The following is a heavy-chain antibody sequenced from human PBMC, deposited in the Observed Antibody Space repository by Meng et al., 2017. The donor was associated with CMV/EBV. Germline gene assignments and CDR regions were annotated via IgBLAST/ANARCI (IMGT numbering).Heavy chain of an antibody. V-gene: IGHV1-2*06. D-gene: IGHD2-2*03. CDR2: INPNSAGT. J-gene: IGHJ4*02. CDR3: TRSWIDSFTPDFDY. CDR1: GYSFIGHY. Sequence: QPVPAGRSVKKPGASVKVSCKASGYSFIGHYIHWVRQAPGQGLEWMGRINPNSAGTNYVEKFQGRVTMTRDTSNNIVYMELTRLTSDDTAVYYCTRSWIDSFTPDFDYWGQGTLVTVSS.